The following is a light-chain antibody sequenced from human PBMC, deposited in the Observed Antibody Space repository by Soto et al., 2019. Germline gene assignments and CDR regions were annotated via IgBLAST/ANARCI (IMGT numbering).Light chain of an antibody. CDR3: QQRGNWPPT. CDR1: QSVSSY. Sequence: EIVLTQSPATLSLSPGERATLSCRASQSVSSYLAWYQQKPGQAPRLLIYDASNRATGIPARFSGSGSGTDFTLTRSRLEPEDFAVYYCQQRGNWPPTFGPGTKVDIK. CDR2: DAS. V-gene: IGKV3-11*01. J-gene: IGKJ3*01.